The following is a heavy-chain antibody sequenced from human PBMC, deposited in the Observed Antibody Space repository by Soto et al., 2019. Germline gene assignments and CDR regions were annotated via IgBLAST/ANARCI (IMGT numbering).Heavy chain of an antibody. J-gene: IGHJ4*02. Sequence: EPLSLTWAVSGVTISSGNWWTWVRQSPQRGLEYIGEIFHDGTANYYPSFERRVAISVDTSKNQFSLKLTSVTAADTAIYFCARLVYDTRLNYMYFDFWGQGTLVTVSS. V-gene: IGHV4-4*01. D-gene: IGHD3-10*01. CDR3: ARLVYDTRLNYMYFDF. CDR2: IFHDGTA. CDR1: GVTISSGNW.